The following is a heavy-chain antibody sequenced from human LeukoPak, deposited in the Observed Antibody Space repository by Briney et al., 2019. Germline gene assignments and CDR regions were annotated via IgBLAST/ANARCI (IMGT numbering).Heavy chain of an antibody. Sequence: GGSLRLSCAASGFTFSNHNMNWVRQPPGKRLHWVSYISRSSNIICYADSVKGRLLITRDNAKNSLFLQMNSLRAEDKAVYYCARDFAREFTIDYWGQGTRVTVSS. J-gene: IGHJ4*02. CDR2: ISRSSNII. CDR1: GFTFSNHN. D-gene: IGHD3-10*01. V-gene: IGHV3-48*01. CDR3: ARDFAREFTIDY.